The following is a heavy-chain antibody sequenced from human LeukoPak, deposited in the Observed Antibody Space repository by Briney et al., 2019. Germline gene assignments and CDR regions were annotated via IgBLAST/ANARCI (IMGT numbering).Heavy chain of an antibody. CDR1: GGSITRNSVYY. D-gene: IGHD3-10*01. Sequence: SETLSLTCTVSGGSITRNSVYYWAWIRQPQGKGLEWIGSIYYGGSTYFNPSLKSRVTISVDTSTNQFSLKLSSVTAADTAVYYCARYATGSPFDYWGQGTLVTVSS. CDR2: IYYGGST. J-gene: IGHJ4*02. V-gene: IGHV4-39*01. CDR3: ARYATGSPFDY.